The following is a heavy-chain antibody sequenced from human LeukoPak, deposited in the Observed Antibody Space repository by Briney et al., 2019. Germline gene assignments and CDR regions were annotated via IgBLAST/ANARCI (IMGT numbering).Heavy chain of an antibody. J-gene: IGHJ5*02. CDR3: ARAPTSLKTKYHYYDSSGYVYDNWFDP. V-gene: IGHV1-2*06. CDR1: GYTFTGYY. CDR2: INPNSGGT. D-gene: IGHD3-22*01. Sequence: ASVKVSCKASGYTFTGYYMHWVRQAPGQGLEWMGRINPNSGGTNYAQKFQGRVTMTRDTSISTAYIELSRLRSDDTAVYYCARAPTSLKTKYHYYDSSGYVYDNWFDPWGQGTLVTVSS.